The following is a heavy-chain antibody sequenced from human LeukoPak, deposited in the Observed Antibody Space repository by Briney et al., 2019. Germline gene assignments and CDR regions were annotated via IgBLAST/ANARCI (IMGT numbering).Heavy chain of an antibody. Sequence: ASVKVSCKASGYTFTGYYMHWVRQAPGQGLEWMGWINPNSGGTNYAQKFQGRVTMTRDTSISTAYMELSRLRSDDTAVYYCARVSSSGWSPLDYWGQGTLVTASS. D-gene: IGHD6-19*01. CDR3: ARVSSSGWSPLDY. CDR1: GYTFTGYY. CDR2: INPNSGGT. V-gene: IGHV1-2*02. J-gene: IGHJ4*02.